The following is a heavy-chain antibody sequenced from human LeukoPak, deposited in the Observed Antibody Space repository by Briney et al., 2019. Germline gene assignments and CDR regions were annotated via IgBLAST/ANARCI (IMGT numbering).Heavy chain of an antibody. CDR3: AKDWSAYRFYYCDY. CDR1: GFTFSSYA. Sequence: PGGSLRLSCAASGFTFSSYAMSWVRQAPGKGLEWVSTISGSGGSTYYADSVKGRFTISRDNSKNTLYLQMHSLRAEDTAVYYRAKDWSAYRFYYCDYWGQGAQVTASS. V-gene: IGHV3-23*01. J-gene: IGHJ4*02. CDR2: ISGSGGST. D-gene: IGHD3-3*01.